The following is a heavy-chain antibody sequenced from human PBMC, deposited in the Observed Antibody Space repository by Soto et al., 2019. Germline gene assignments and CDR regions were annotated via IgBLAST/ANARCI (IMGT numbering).Heavy chain of an antibody. J-gene: IGHJ4*02. V-gene: IGHV1-24*01. CDR2: FDLENGET. CDR1: GYTLTELS. CDR3: AIEVRRSNQFDH. Sequence: ASVKVSCKVSGYTLTELSIHWVRQAPGEGLEWMGGFDLENGETIYAQRFQGRVTMTEESSADTPYMELSSLSSQDTAGYYCAIEVRRSNQFDHWGQGTMVTVSS. D-gene: IGHD3-10*01.